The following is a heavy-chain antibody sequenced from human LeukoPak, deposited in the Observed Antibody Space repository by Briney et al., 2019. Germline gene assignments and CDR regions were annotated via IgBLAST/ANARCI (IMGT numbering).Heavy chain of an antibody. Sequence: SETLSLTCSVSGASINSYYWNWIRQPPGKGLEWIGNTYNSGSTNYNPSLKSRVTISLDTSKNQFSLKMSSVTAADTAVYYCAKDWELGSWGQGTLVTLSA. CDR1: GASINSYY. V-gene: IGHV4-59*01. D-gene: IGHD1-26*01. CDR3: AKDWELGS. CDR2: TYNSGST. J-gene: IGHJ5*01.